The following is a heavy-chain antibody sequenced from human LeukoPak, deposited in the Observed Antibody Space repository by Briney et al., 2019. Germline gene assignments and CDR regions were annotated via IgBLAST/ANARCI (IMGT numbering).Heavy chain of an antibody. Sequence: PGRSLRLPCAASGFIFSTHGMHWVRQAPGKGLEWVTFISYDGTNRYYADSVKGRFTISRDNSKNTLSLQMNSLREEDTAIYYCARPRIALAATSYFDYWGQGTLVTVSS. CDR3: ARPRIALAATSYFDY. J-gene: IGHJ4*02. CDR1: GFIFSTHG. D-gene: IGHD6-13*01. CDR2: ISYDGTNR. V-gene: IGHV3-33*05.